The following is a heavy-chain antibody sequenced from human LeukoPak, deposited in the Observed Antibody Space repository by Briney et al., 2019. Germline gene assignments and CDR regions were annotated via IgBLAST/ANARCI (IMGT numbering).Heavy chain of an antibody. V-gene: IGHV4-4*07. CDR3: AREGDSTRAFDI. D-gene: IGHD2/OR15-2a*01. CDR2: IYTSGST. J-gene: IGHJ3*02. CDR1: GGSLSSYY. Sequence: PSETLSLTCTVSGGSLSSYYWSWIRQPAGKGREWIGRIYTSGSTNYNPSLKSRGTMSVDTSKNQFSLKLSSVTAADTAVYYCAREGDSTRAFDIWGQGTMVTVSS.